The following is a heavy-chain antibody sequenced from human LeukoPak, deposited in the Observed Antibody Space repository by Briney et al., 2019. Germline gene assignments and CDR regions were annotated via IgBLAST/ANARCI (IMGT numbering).Heavy chain of an antibody. J-gene: IGHJ4*02. CDR1: GYTFTGYY. V-gene: IGHV1-2*06. CDR2: INPNSGGT. CDR3: ARILDYGSATRIGY. D-gene: IGHD3-10*01. Sequence: ASVKVSCKASGYTFTGYYMHWVRQAPGQGLEWMGRINPNSGGTNYAQKFQGRVTKTRDTSISTAYMELSRLRSDDTAVYYCARILDYGSATRIGYWGQGTLVTVSS.